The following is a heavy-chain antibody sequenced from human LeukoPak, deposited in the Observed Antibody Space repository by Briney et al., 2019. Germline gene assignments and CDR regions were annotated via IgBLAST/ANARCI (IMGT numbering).Heavy chain of an antibody. Sequence: GSLRLSCAASGFTFSIYAMSWVRQAPGKGLEWIGSIYYSGSTYYNPSLKSRVTISVDTSKNQFSLKLSSVTAADTAVYYCAREFTFGGVIGYWGQGTLVTVSS. J-gene: IGHJ4*02. CDR1: GFTFSIYA. CDR2: IYYSGST. D-gene: IGHD3-16*01. V-gene: IGHV4-39*07. CDR3: AREFTFGGVIGY.